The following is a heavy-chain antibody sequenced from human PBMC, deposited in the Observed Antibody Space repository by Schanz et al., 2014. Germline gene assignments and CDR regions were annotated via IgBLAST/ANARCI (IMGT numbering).Heavy chain of an antibody. J-gene: IGHJ3*02. Sequence: EVQVVESGGGLVQPGGSLRLSCAASGFSFVDAWMSWVRQAPGRGLEWVATIKKDGSEKYNVDAVKGRFTISRDNAENSVYLEMTSLRGEDTAVYYCARENLNWEAFDIWGQGTVVTVSS. CDR3: ARENLNWEAFDI. CDR2: IKKDGSEK. D-gene: IGHD7-27*01. CDR1: GFSFVDAW. V-gene: IGHV3-7*03.